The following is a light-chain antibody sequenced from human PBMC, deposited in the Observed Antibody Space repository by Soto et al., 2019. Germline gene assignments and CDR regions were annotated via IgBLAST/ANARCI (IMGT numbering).Light chain of an antibody. CDR1: SSDVGGYNY. CDR2: DVS. CDR3: SSYTSSSTYV. V-gene: IGLV2-14*01. J-gene: IGLJ1*01. Sequence: QSALTQPASVSGSPGQSITISCTGTSSDVGGYNYVSWYHQHPGKAPKLMVYDVSNRPSGVSNRFSGSKSGSTASLTISGLQAEDEADYYCSSYTSSSTYVFGTGTKVTVL.